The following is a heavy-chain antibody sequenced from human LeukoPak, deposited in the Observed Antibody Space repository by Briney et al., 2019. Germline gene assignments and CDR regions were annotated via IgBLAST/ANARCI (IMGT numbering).Heavy chain of an antibody. D-gene: IGHD2-15*01. Sequence: PGGSLRLSCAASGFTFSSYSMNWVRQAPGKGLEWVSSISSSSSYIYYADSVKGRFTISRDNAKNSLYLQMNSLRAEDTAVYYCARDLVGSGGQTTVGYWGQGTLVTVSS. CDR2: ISSSSSYI. CDR3: ARDLVGSGGQTTVGY. CDR1: GFTFSSYS. V-gene: IGHV3-21*01. J-gene: IGHJ4*02.